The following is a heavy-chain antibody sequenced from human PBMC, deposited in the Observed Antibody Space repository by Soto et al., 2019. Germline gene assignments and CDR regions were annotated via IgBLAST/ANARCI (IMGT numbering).Heavy chain of an antibody. CDR1: GGSISSGGYY. Sequence: QVQLQESGPGLVKPSQTLSLTCSVSGGSISSGGYYWSWIHQPPGKGLEWIGYIYYSANTHYNPSLKGRVSISADTSKNHFSLNLSSVTAAATAVYYCARSGGNSYYYGMDVWGQGTTVTVSS. CDR3: ARSGGNSYYYGMDV. J-gene: IGHJ6*02. D-gene: IGHD3-10*01. CDR2: IYYSANT. V-gene: IGHV4-31*02.